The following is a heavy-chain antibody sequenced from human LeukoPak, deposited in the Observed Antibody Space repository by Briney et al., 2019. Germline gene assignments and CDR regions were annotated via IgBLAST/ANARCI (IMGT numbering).Heavy chain of an antibody. CDR3: AKLWFGELFGYFDY. CDR2: ISYDGNIK. D-gene: IGHD3-10*01. Sequence: GGSLRLSCAASGFTLSSYSMNWVRQAPGKGLKWLGFISYDGNIKYEDSVKGRFTISRDNSKNTLYLQMNSLRAEDTAVYYCAKLWFGELFGYFDYWGQGTLVTVSS. V-gene: IGHV3-30*18. CDR1: GFTLSSYS. J-gene: IGHJ4*02.